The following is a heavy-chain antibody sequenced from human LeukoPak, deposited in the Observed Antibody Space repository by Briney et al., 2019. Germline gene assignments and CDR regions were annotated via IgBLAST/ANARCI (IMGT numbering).Heavy chain of an antibody. CDR2: IYYSGST. J-gene: IGHJ3*02. D-gene: IGHD3-22*01. Sequence: SETLSLTCTISGGSISSYYWSWIRQPPGKGLEWIGYIYYSGSTNYNPSLKSRVTISVDTSKNQFSLKLSSVTAADTAVYYCARGPLTYYYDSSGYYSGDAFDIWGQGTMVTVSS. CDR3: ARGPLTYYYDSSGYYSGDAFDI. V-gene: IGHV4-59*01. CDR1: GGSISSYY.